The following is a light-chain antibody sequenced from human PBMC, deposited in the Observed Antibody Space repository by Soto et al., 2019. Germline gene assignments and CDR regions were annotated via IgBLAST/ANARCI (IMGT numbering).Light chain of an antibody. CDR3: QLYGSSRRVT. CDR1: QSVSGTY. J-gene: IGKJ2*01. CDR2: GAS. V-gene: IGKV3-20*01. Sequence: DIVLTQSPGTLSLSPGERATLSCRASQSVSGTYLAWYQQKPGQAPRVLIYGASSRVAGIPDRFSGSGSGTAFTVTISRLEPEDFAVYYCQLYGSSRRVTFGQGTKLEIK.